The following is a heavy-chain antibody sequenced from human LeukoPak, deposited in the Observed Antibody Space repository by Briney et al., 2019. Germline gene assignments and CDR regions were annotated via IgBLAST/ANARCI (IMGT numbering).Heavy chain of an antibody. CDR2: IYYSGST. J-gene: IGHJ4*02. CDR3: ARHIAAADYFDY. CDR1: GGSISSGGYY. D-gene: IGHD6-13*01. V-gene: IGHV4-31*03. Sequence: SETLSLTCTVSGGSISSGGYYWSWIRQHPGKGLEWIGYIYYSGSTYYNPSLKSRVTISVDTSKNQFSLKLSSVTAADTAVYYCARHIAAADYFDYWGQGTLVTVSS.